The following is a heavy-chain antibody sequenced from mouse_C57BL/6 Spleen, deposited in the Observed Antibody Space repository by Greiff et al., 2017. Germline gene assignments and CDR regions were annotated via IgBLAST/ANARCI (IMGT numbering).Heavy chain of an antibody. D-gene: IGHD4-1*01. Sequence: QVQLQQPGAELVKPGASVRISCKASAYPFTSSWLTWVKRRPGQGLEGIGDIYPGSGSTNYNEKFKSKATLTVDTSSSTAYMQLSSLTSEDSAVYYCARGGPLGLGYWGQGTTLTVSS. CDR2: IYPGSGST. CDR1: AYPFTSSW. CDR3: ARGGPLGLGY. V-gene: IGHV1-55*01. J-gene: IGHJ2*01.